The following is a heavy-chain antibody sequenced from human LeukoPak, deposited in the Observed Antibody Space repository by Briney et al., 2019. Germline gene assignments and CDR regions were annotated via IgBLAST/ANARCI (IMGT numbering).Heavy chain of an antibody. J-gene: IGHJ4*02. CDR1: GGSINTSGYY. V-gene: IGHV4-39*01. CDR3: ARLGGYTHGPDPVDH. D-gene: IGHD5-24*01. Sequence: SETLSLTCTVSGGSINTSGYYWGWIRQPPGKGLEWIGDIFYSGITFYNPSLKSRVTLSVSTSNNRFSLKLSSATAADAAVYFCARLGGYTHGPDPVDHWGQGTLVTVSS. CDR2: IFYSGIT.